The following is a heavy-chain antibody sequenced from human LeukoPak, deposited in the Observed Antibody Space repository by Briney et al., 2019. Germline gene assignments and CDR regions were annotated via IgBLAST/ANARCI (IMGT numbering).Heavy chain of an antibody. CDR2: ISNSGNTV. CDR1: GFTFSSYS. J-gene: IGHJ4*02. V-gene: IGHV3-48*01. D-gene: IGHD2-15*01. Sequence: GGSLRLSCAASGFTFSSYSMNWVRQAPGKGLEWVSYISNSGNTVKSADSVKGRFTISRDNAKNSVYLQMNSLRAEDTAVYYCANTRKRYCSGGNCYSGILVYFDYWGQGTLVTVSS. CDR3: ANTRKRYCSGGNCYSGILVYFDY.